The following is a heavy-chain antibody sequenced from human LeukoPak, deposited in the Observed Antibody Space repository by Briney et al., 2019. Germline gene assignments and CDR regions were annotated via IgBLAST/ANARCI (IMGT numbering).Heavy chain of an antibody. CDR2: ISYTGST. J-gene: IGHJ3*01. Sequence: SQTLSLTCTVSNGSISNDCYCWNWIRQHPGKGRVGIGYISYTGSTHYNPSLMSRTSTSLGRSKNQFSLKLSSVSAADTAVYCCARMPFITMTEHRSFDLWGQGTLVTVSS. D-gene: IGHD3-22*01. V-gene: IGHV4-31*03. CDR3: ARMPFITMTEHRSFDL. CDR1: NGSISNDCYC.